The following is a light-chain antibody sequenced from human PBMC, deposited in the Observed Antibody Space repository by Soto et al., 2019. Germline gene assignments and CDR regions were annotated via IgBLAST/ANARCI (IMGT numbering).Light chain of an antibody. CDR3: QHYNSYSEA. CDR2: AAS. CDR1: QSISSY. Sequence: IQMTQSPSSLSASVGDRVTITCRASQSISSYLNWYQQKPGKAPKLLIYAASSLQSGVPSRFSGCGSGTEFTLTISSLQPDDFATYDCQHYNSYSEAFGTGTKVDI. J-gene: IGKJ1*01. V-gene: IGKV1-39*01.